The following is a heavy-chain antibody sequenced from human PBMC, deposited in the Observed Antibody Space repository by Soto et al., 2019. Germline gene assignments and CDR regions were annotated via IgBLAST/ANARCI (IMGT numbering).Heavy chain of an antibody. V-gene: IGHV4-39*01. CDR3: ARLGGSYGYFDY. D-gene: IGHD5-18*01. CDR1: GGSISSSSYY. CDR2: IYYSGST. Sequence: SETLSLTCTVSGGSISSSSYYWGWFRQPPGKGLEWIGSIYYSGSTYYNPSLKSRVTISVDTSKNQFSLKLSSVTAADTAVYYCARLGGSYGYFDYWGQGTLVTVSS. J-gene: IGHJ4*02.